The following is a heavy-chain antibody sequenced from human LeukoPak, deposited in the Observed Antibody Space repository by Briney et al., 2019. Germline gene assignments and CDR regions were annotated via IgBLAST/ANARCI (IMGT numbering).Heavy chain of an antibody. J-gene: IGHJ5*02. CDR2: IRSKAYGGTT. D-gene: IGHD5-12*01. V-gene: IGHV3-49*03. CDR1: GFTFSDYY. Sequence: SLRLSCAASGFTFSDYYMSWIRQAPGKGLEWVGFIRSKAYGGTTEYAASVKGRFTISRDDSKSIAYLQMNSLKTEDTAVYYCTRDGHLYSGYGFNWFDPWGQGTLVTVSS. CDR3: TRDGHLYSGYGFNWFDP.